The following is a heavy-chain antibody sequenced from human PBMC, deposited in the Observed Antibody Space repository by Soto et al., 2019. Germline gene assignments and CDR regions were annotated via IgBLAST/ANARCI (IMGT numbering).Heavy chain of an antibody. Sequence: ASVKVSCKASGFTFTGYHIHWVRQAPGQGLEWMGWIKSNGDDRKYAQKFQDRVTMTRDTSMNTVYMELSRLTSDDTAVYYCARDQRSYGEVPFDYWGQGTLVTVSS. CDR3: ARDQRSYGEVPFDY. J-gene: IGHJ4*02. CDR1: GFTFTGYH. V-gene: IGHV1-2*02. CDR2: IKSNGDDR. D-gene: IGHD3-16*01.